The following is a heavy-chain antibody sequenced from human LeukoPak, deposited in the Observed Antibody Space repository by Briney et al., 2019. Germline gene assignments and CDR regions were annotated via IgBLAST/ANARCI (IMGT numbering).Heavy chain of an antibody. CDR3: ARGARIAHQLDF. Sequence: GGSLRLSCAASGFTFSKYPMHWVRQAPGQGLEWVSIISDDANSEYYANSVKGRFTISRDNSKNTLYLQMTSVSAEDTALYFCARGARIAHQLDFWGQGTLVTVSS. CDR1: GFTFSKYP. J-gene: IGHJ4*02. CDR2: ISDDANSE. V-gene: IGHV3-30-3*01. D-gene: IGHD6-13*01.